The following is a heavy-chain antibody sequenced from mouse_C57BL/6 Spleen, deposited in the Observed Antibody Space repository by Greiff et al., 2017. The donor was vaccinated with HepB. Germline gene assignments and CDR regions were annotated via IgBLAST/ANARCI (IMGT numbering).Heavy chain of an antibody. D-gene: IGHD1-1*01. CDR2: IHPSDSDT. J-gene: IGHJ3*01. Sequence: QVHVKQPGAELVKPGASVKVSCKASGYTFTSYWMHWVKQRPGQGLEWIGRIHPSDSDTNYNQKFKGKATLTVDKSSSTAYMQLSSLTSEDSAVYYCAIDGSSYGAWFAYWGQGTLVTVSA. CDR1: GYTFTSYW. CDR3: AIDGSSYGAWFAY. V-gene: IGHV1-74*01.